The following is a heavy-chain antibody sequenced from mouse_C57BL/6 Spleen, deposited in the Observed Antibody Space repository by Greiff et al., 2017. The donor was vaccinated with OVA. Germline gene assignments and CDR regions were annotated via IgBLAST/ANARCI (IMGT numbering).Heavy chain of an antibody. CDR2: ISRGSSTI. Sequence: EVQLVEPGGGLVKPGGSLKLSCAASGFTFSDYGMHWVRQAPEQGLEWVAYISRGSSTIYYTDTVKGRFTISRDNAKNTLCLQMTSLRSEDAAMDYCASEDGYDVHYALDYWGQGTSVTVSS. J-gene: IGHJ4*01. V-gene: IGHV5-17*01. D-gene: IGHD2-2*01. CDR1: GFTFSDYG. CDR3: ASEDGYDVHYALDY.